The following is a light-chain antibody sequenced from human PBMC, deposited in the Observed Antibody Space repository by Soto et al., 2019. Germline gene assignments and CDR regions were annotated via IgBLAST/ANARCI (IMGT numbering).Light chain of an antibody. J-gene: IGLJ1*01. CDR2: EGS. V-gene: IGLV2-23*01. CDR1: SSDVGSYNL. CDR3: CSYAGSSAYV. Sequence: QSALTQPASVSGSPGQSITISCTGTSSDVGSYNLVSWYQQHPGKAPKLMIYEGSKRPSGVSNRFSGSKSGNTASLTISGLQAEDAADYYCCSYAGSSAYVFGTGTNLTVL.